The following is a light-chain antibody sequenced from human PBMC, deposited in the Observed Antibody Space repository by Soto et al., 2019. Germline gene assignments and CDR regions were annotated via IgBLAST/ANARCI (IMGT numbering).Light chain of an antibody. CDR2: EGT. CDR3: CSYVGASIYV. CDR1: TSFVGTYNF. J-gene: IGLJ1*01. Sequence: QSALTQPASVSGSTGPSITISCTGTTSFVGTYNFVSWYQQPPGKAPQALIYEGTKRPSGVSNRFSGSTSGSTASLTISGLQTEDEVYYYCCSYVGASIYVFGTGTKVTV. V-gene: IGLV2-23*01.